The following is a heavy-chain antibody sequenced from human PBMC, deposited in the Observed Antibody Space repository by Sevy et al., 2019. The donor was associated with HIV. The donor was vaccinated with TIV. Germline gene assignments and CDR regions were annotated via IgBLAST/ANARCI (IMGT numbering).Heavy chain of an antibody. D-gene: IGHD2-21*02. CDR2: TSGNSGAI. V-gene: IGHV3-48*02. CDR1: GFIFSRYS. Sequence: GGSLRLSCTVSGFIFSRYSMNWVRQAPGKGLEWISYTSGNSGAIYYPDSVKGRFTVARDNANNALFLQMSSLKDDDTAVYYCARGPDCGCDCDVGFYYPLDVWGQGTTVTVSS. CDR3: ARGPDCGCDCDVGFYYPLDV. J-gene: IGHJ6*02.